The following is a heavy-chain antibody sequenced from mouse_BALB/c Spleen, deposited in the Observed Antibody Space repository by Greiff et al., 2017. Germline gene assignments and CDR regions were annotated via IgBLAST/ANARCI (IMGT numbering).Heavy chain of an antibody. Sequence: VQLQQSGAELARPGASVKLSCKASGYTFTSYWMQWVKQRPGQGLEWIGAIYPGDGDTRYTQKFKGKATLTADKSSSTAYMQLSSLASEDSAVYYCARIPFITTVVATGDYWGQGTSVTVSS. J-gene: IGHJ4*01. CDR1: GYTFTSYW. CDR2: IYPGDGDT. CDR3: ARIPFITTVVATGDY. D-gene: IGHD1-1*01. V-gene: IGHV1-87*01.